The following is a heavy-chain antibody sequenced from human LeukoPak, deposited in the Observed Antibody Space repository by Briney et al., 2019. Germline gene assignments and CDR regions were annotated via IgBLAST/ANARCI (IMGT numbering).Heavy chain of an antibody. D-gene: IGHD4-17*01. CDR2: ISSSSSYI. Sequence: GGSLGLSCAASGFTFSSYSMNWVRQAPGKGLEWVSSISSSSSYIYYADSVKGRFTISRDNAKNSLYLQMNSLRAEDTAMYYCARATVTTEEFDYWGQGTLVTVSS. V-gene: IGHV3-21*01. CDR1: GFTFSSYS. J-gene: IGHJ4*02. CDR3: ARATVTTEEFDY.